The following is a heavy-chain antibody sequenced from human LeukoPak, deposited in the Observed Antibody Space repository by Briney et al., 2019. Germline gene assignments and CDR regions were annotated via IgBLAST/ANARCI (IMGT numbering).Heavy chain of an antibody. V-gene: IGHV3-21*01. D-gene: IGHD5-24*01. CDR3: ARGQGLQLKSGSDY. CDR2: ISSSSSYI. Sequence: GGSLRLSCAASGFTFSSYTMNWVRQAPGKGLEWVSSISSSSSYIYYADSVKGRFTISRDNAKNSLFLQMNSLRAEDTALYYCARGQGLQLKSGSDYWGQGTLATVSS. J-gene: IGHJ4*02. CDR1: GFTFSSYT.